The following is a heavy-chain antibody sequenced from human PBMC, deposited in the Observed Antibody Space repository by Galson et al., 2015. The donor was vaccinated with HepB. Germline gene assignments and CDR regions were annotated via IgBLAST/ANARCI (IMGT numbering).Heavy chain of an antibody. V-gene: IGHV4-59*08. CDR3: ARHSGYSSGWYFSTEPPPFDY. CDR2: IYYSGST. J-gene: IGHJ4*02. D-gene: IGHD6-19*01. Sequence: SETLCLTCTVSGGSISSYYWSWIRQPPGKGLEWIGYIYYSGSTNYNPSLKSRVTISVDTSKNQFSLKLSSVTAADTAVYYCARHSGYSSGWYFSTEPPPFDYWGQGTLITVSS. CDR1: GGSISSYY.